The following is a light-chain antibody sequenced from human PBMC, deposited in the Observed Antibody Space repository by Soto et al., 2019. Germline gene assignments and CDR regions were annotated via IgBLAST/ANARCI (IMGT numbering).Light chain of an antibody. Sequence: QSVLTQPASVSGSPGQSIAISCTGTTSDVGDYNYVSWYQQHPGKVPKLLIHEVSNRPSGVSNRFSGSKSGNTASLTISGLLAEDEADYYCLSKTSTISYVFGTGTKVTVL. CDR3: LSKTSTISYV. J-gene: IGLJ1*01. V-gene: IGLV2-14*01. CDR2: EVS. CDR1: TSDVGDYNY.